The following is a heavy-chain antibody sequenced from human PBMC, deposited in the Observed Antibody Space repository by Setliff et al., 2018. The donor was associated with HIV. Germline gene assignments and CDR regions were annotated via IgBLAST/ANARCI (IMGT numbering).Heavy chain of an antibody. CDR2: IVVGSGNS. D-gene: IGHD6-25*01. CDR1: GFTFSSSV. CDR3: AAAPSPAAPGN. J-gene: IGHJ4*02. Sequence: SVKVSCKASGFTFSSSVIQWVRQARGQRLEWIGWIVVGSGNSNHAQKFPERVTISRDMSTSTAYMELSGLRSEDTAVYYCAAAPSPAAPGNWGQGTLVTVSS. V-gene: IGHV1-58*02.